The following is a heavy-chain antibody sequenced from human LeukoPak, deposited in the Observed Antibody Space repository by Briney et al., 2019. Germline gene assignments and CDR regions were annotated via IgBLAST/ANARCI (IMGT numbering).Heavy chain of an antibody. J-gene: IGHJ4*02. V-gene: IGHV4-39*01. CDR3: ARWIQLWSYFDY. CDR2: IYYSGST. CDR1: GVSISSSNSY. D-gene: IGHD5-18*01. Sequence: SETLSLTCTVSGVSISSSNSYWGWIRQPPGKGLEWIGSIYYSGSTYYNPSLKSRVTISVDTSKNQFSLKLSSVTAADTAVYYCARWIQLWSYFDYWGQGTLVTVSS.